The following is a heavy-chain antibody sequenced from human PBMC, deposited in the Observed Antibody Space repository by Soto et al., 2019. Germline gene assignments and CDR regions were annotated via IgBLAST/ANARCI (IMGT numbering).Heavy chain of an antibody. V-gene: IGHV4-34*01. CDR2: INHSGST. D-gene: IGHD5-12*01. CDR1: GGSLSGYY. Sequence: SGTLSLTCAVYGGSLSGYYWSGIRQPPGKGLEGIGEINHSGSTNYNPSLKSRVTISVDTSKSQFSLKLSSVTAADTDVYYCARGMADIVATIRVGGFDYWGQGTLVTVSS. CDR3: ARGMADIVATIRVGGFDY. J-gene: IGHJ4*02.